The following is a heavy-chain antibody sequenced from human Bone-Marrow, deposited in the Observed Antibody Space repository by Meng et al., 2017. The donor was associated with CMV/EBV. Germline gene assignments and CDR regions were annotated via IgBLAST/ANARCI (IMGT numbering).Heavy chain of an antibody. V-gene: IGHV3-30*02. J-gene: IGHJ5*01. CDR2: IRYDGGNR. D-gene: IGHD2-2*01. Sequence: GESLKISCVASRSIFSNYGMHWVRQAPGKGLEWVAYIRYDGGNRHYADSVMGRFTISRDNSKNTLSLQMNSLRGEDTAVYYCAKVSGGYCSTTSCPPDSWGQGTLVTVSS. CDR1: RSIFSNYG. CDR3: AKVSGGYCSTTSCPPDS.